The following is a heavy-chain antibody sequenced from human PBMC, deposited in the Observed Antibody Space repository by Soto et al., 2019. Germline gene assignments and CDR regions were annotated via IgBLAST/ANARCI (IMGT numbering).Heavy chain of an antibody. CDR1: GFTFSSYA. D-gene: IGHD2-15*01. CDR2: ISYDGSNK. Sequence: QVQLVESGGGVVQPGRSLRLSCAASGFTFSSYAMHWVRQAPGKGLEWVAVISYDGSNKYYADSVKGRFTISRDNSKNTLDLQMNSLRDADTAVESCARGGPPVVAGDYFDYWGQGALVRVCS. CDR3: ARGGPPVVAGDYFDY. V-gene: IGHV3-30-3*01. J-gene: IGHJ4*02.